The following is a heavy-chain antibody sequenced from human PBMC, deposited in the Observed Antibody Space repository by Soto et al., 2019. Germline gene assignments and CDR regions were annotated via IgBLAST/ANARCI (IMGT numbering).Heavy chain of an antibody. J-gene: IGHJ4*02. CDR3: AEDSVYMTVPRY. D-gene: IGHD3-22*01. CDR1: GFTFSTYA. Sequence: PGGSLRLSCAASGFTFSTYAMSWVRQAPGKGLEWLSGISGGDGSTYYADSVKGRFTISRDNSKNTLFLQMNSLRAEDTAVYYCAEDSVYMTVPRYWGQGTLVTVSS. V-gene: IGHV3-23*01. CDR2: ISGGDGST.